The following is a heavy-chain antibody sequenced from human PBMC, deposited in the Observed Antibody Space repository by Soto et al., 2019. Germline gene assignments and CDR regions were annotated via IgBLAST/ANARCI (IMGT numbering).Heavy chain of an antibody. V-gene: IGHV4-4*07. CDR2: IYTTGST. Sequence: SETLSLTCTVSGGSMSSYYWGWIRQAAGKPLEWIGRIYTTGSTNYNPSLRSRVTLSLDTSKNQFSLKLRSVTAADTAVYYCAREGASGFGMDVWGQGTTVTVSS. CDR3: AREGASGFGMDV. D-gene: IGHD1-26*01. J-gene: IGHJ6*02. CDR1: GGSMSSYY.